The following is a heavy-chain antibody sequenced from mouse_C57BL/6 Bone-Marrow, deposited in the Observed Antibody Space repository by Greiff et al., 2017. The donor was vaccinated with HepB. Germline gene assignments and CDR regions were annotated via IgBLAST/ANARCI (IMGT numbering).Heavy chain of an antibody. V-gene: IGHV4-1*01. D-gene: IGHD1-1*01. J-gene: IGHJ3*01. CDR2: INPDSSTI. CDR1: GIDFSRYW. CDR3: ARHYYGSSYEGWFAY. Sequence: EVKVVESGGGLVQPGGSLKLSCAASGIDFSRYWMSWVRRAPGKGLEWIGEINPDSSTINYAPSLKDKFIISRDNAKNTLYLQMSKVRSEDTALYYCARHYYGSSYEGWFAYWGQGTLVTVSA.